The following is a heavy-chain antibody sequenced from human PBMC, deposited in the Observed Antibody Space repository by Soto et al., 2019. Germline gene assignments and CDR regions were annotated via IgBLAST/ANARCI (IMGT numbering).Heavy chain of an antibody. CDR2: IYPGDSDT. Sequence: GESLKISCKGSGYSFTSYWIGWVRQMPGKGLEWMGIIYPGDSDTRYSPSFQGQVTISADKSISTAYLQWSSLKASDTAMYYCARLARDYYDSSGYWDYWGQGTLVTVSS. J-gene: IGHJ4*02. CDR1: GYSFTSYW. V-gene: IGHV5-51*01. D-gene: IGHD3-22*01. CDR3: ARLARDYYDSSGYWDY.